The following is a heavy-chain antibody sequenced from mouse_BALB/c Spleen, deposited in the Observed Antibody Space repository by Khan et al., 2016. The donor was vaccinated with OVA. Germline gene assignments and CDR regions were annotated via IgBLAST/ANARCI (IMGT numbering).Heavy chain of an antibody. CDR2: IYTYTGEP. Sequence: QIQLVQSGPELKKPGETVKISCKASGYTFTNYGMNWVKQAPGKGLKWMGWIYTYTGEPTYADDFKGRFAFSLESSASTAYLQINNLTNEDTATXLCARDSSWAMDYWGQGTSGTVSS. CDR3: ARDSSWAMDY. D-gene: IGHD1-1*01. J-gene: IGHJ4*01. V-gene: IGHV9-3-1*01. CDR1: GYTFTNYG.